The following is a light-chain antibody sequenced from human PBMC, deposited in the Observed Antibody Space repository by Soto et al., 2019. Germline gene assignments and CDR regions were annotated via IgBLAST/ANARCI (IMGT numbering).Light chain of an antibody. Sequence: DIQMTQSPSTLSGSVGDRVTINCRASQSISSWLAWYQQKPGKAPKLLIYDASSLESGVPSRFSGSGSGTEFTLTISSLQPDDFATYYCQQYNSYSRTFGQGTKVEIK. CDR3: QQYNSYSRT. J-gene: IGKJ1*01. V-gene: IGKV1-5*01. CDR1: QSISSW. CDR2: DAS.